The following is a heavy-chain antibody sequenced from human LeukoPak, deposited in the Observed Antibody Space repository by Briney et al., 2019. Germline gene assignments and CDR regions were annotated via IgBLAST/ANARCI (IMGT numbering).Heavy chain of an antibody. V-gene: IGHV4-59*01. CDR2: IYYSGST. Sequence: PSETLSLTCTVSGGSISSYYWSWIRQPPGKGLEWIGYIYYSGSTDYNPSLKSRVTISVDTSKNQFSLKLSSVTAADTAVYYCARDKGDYYGSGSYYSFDYWGQGTLVTVSS. D-gene: IGHD3-10*01. CDR3: ARDKGDYYGSGSYYSFDY. CDR1: GGSISSYY. J-gene: IGHJ4*02.